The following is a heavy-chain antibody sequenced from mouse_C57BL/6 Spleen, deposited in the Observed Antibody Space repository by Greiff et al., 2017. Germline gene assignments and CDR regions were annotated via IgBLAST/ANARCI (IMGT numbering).Heavy chain of an antibody. CDR2: ISSGSSTI. J-gene: IGHJ1*03. Sequence: EVQGVESGGGLVKPGGSLKLSCAASGFTFSDYGMHWVRQAPEKGLEWVAYISSGSSTIYYAETVKGRFTISRDNAKNTLFLQMTSLRSEDTAMYYCARRGYYGSSWYFDVWGTGTTVTVSS. V-gene: IGHV5-17*01. D-gene: IGHD1-1*01. CDR3: ARRGYYGSSWYFDV. CDR1: GFTFSDYG.